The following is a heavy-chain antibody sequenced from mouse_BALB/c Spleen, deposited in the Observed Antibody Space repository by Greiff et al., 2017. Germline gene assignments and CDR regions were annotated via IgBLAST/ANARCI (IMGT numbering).Heavy chain of an antibody. CDR3: AAQGGRGFAY. V-gene: IGHV2-4-1*01. J-gene: IGHJ3*01. D-gene: IGHD3-3*01. Sequence: VKLMESGPGLVQPSQSLSITCTVSGFSLTSYGVHWVRQSPGKGLEWLGVIWSGGSTDYNAAFISRLSISKDNSKSQVFFKMNSLQADDTAIYYCAAQGGRGFAYWGQGTLVTVSA. CDR2: IWSGGST. CDR1: GFSLTSYG.